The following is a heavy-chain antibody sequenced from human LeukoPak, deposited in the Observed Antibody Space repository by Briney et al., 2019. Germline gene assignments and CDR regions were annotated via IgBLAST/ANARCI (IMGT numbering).Heavy chain of an antibody. CDR3: ARNRIDALDI. Sequence: GGSLRLSCAASGFTFSSYSMNWVRQAPGKGLEWVSYISSSSSTIYYADSVKGRFTISRDNAKNSLYLQMNSLRAEDTAVYYCARNRIDALDIWGQGTMVTVSS. J-gene: IGHJ3*02. D-gene: IGHD2-15*01. CDR2: ISSSSSTI. CDR1: GFTFSSYS. V-gene: IGHV3-48*01.